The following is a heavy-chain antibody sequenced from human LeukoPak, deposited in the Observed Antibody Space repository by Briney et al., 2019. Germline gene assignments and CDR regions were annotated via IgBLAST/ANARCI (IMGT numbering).Heavy chain of an antibody. Sequence: SETLSLTCTVSGGSISSYYWSWIRQPPGKGLEWIGYIYYSGSTNYNPSLKSRVTISVDTSKNQFSLKLSSATAADTAVYYCARVRGYYYDSSGYNAFDIWGQGTMVTVSS. CDR1: GGSISSYY. CDR3: ARVRGYYYDSSGYNAFDI. CDR2: IYYSGST. V-gene: IGHV4-59*01. D-gene: IGHD3-22*01. J-gene: IGHJ3*02.